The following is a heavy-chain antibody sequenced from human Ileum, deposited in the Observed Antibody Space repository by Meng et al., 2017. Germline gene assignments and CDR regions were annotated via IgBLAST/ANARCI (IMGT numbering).Heavy chain of an antibody. CDR3: YMGGVYYFDH. J-gene: IGHJ4*02. CDR2: IGSVASDI. Sequence: GESLKISCAASGFSFSDYYKCWIRPAPGKGHEWVYFIGSVASDINYADSVKGRFTISRDNAKKSLYLQMDSLRDEDTGIYYCYMGGVYYFDHWGQGTLVTVSS. CDR1: GFSFSDYY. D-gene: IGHD1-26*01. V-gene: IGHV3-11*04.